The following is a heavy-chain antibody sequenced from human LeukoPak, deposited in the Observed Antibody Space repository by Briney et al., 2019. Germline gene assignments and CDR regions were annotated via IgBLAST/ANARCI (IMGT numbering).Heavy chain of an antibody. J-gene: IGHJ4*02. CDR2: ISSSSSYI. CDR1: GFTFSSYS. CDR3: ARVRVVGATTVDY. D-gene: IGHD1-26*01. Sequence: GSLRLSCAASGFTFSSYSMNWVRQAPGKGLEWVSSISSSSSYIYYADSVKGRFTISRDNSKNTLYLQMNSLRAEDTAVYYCARVRVVGATTVDYWGQGTLVTVSS. V-gene: IGHV3-21*04.